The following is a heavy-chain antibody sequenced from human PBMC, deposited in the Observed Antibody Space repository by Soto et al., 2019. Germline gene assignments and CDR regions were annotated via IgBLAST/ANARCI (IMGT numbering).Heavy chain of an antibody. CDR2: IDPSDSYT. CDR3: ARISYMTTVTIRRDYYYGMDV. D-gene: IGHD4-4*01. V-gene: IGHV5-10-1*01. J-gene: IGHJ6*02. Sequence: PGESLKISCKGSGYSFTSYWISWVRQMPGKGLEWMGRIDPSDSYTNYSPSFQGHVTISADKSISTAYLQWSSLKASDTAMYYCARISYMTTVTIRRDYYYGMDVWGQGTTVTVSS. CDR1: GYSFTSYW.